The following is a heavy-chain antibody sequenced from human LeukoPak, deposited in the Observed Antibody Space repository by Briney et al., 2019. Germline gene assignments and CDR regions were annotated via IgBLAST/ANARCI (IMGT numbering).Heavy chain of an antibody. CDR3: SKCFYLGDYYYLGGD. D-gene: IGHD3-22*01. CDR1: GFTFSSYS. Sequence: GGSLRLSCAASGFTFSSYSMNWVRQAPGKGLEWVSYISSSSSTIYYADSVKGRFTISRDNAKNSLHLQMNSLKTEDTAVYYCSKCFYLGDYYYLGGDWGQGALVTVSS. CDR2: ISSSSSTI. V-gene: IGHV3-48*04. J-gene: IGHJ4*02.